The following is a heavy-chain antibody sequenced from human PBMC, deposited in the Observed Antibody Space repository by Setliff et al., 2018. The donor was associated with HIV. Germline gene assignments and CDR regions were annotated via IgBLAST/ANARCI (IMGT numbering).Heavy chain of an antibody. J-gene: IGHJ4*02. V-gene: IGHV4-39*01. CDR1: GGSITSGNYF. CDR3: ARRPYYFDY. Sequence: PSETLSLTCTVSGGSITSGNYFWTWIRQPPGKGLEWIGSIYHSGSTYYNPSLKSRVTRSVDTSKNQFSLKLSSVTAADTAMYFCARRPYYFDYWDQGTLVTVSS. CDR2: IYHSGST.